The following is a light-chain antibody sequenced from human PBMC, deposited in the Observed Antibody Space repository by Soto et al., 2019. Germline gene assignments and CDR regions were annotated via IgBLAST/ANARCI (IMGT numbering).Light chain of an antibody. Sequence: EIVMTQSPATLSVSPGERGTLSCRASQSVSSNLAWYQQKVGQAPRLLIYGASTRATGIPARFSGSGSGTDFTLTISRLEPEDFAVYYCQQFSSYPLTFGGGTKADI. CDR1: QSVSSN. V-gene: IGKV3-15*01. CDR2: GAS. J-gene: IGKJ4*01. CDR3: QQFSSYPLT.